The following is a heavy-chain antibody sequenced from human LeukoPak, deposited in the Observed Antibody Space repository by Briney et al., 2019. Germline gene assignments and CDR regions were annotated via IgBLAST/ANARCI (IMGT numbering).Heavy chain of an antibody. V-gene: IGHV4-39*01. CDR2: IYYSGST. CDR1: GGSLSSSSYY. J-gene: IGHJ6*03. CDR3: ARRKVRFLDSHVRPYYYYYMDV. D-gene: IGHD3-3*01. Sequence: SETLSLTRTVSGGSLSSSSYYWGWIRQPPGKGLEWIGSIYYSGSTYYNPSLKSRVTISVDTSKNQFSLKLRSVTAADTAVYYCARRKVRFLDSHVRPYYYYYMDVWGKGTTVTVSS.